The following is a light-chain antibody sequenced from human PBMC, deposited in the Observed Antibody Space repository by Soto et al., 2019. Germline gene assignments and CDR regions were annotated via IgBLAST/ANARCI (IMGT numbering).Light chain of an antibody. V-gene: IGLV2-14*01. CDR3: SSYTGSSTL. CDR1: SSDVGGYNY. CDR2: DVS. Sequence: QSVLTQPASVSGSPGQSITISCTGTSSDVGGYNYVSWYQQHPGKAPKLMIYDVSNRPSGVSNRFSGSKSGNTASLTISGLQAEDEADYYCSSYTGSSTLFGTGTKVPAL. J-gene: IGLJ1*01.